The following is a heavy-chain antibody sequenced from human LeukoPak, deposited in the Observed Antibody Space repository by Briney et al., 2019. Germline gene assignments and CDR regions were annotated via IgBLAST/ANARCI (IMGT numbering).Heavy chain of an antibody. D-gene: IGHD4-17*01. CDR2: IKQDGSEK. J-gene: IGHJ2*01. Sequence: GGSLRLSCAASGFTFSSYWMSWVRQAPGKGLEWVANIKQDGSEKYYVDSVKGRFTISRDNAKNSLYLQMNSLRAEDTAVYYCARDDYGDYERPNWYFDLWGRGTLVTVSS. CDR1: GFTFSSYW. V-gene: IGHV3-7*01. CDR3: ARDDYGDYERPNWYFDL.